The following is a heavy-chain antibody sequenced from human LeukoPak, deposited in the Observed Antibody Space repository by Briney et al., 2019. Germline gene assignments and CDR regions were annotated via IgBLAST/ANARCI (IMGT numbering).Heavy chain of an antibody. J-gene: IGHJ6*03. D-gene: IGHD7-27*01. CDR1: GFTFNGHW. CDR3: ARVRSLTRNLGYYYMDV. CDR2: INGDGSTI. Sequence: GGSLRLSCEASGFTFNGHWMHWVRQAPGKGLVWVSLINGDGSTISYADSVKGRFTISRDNAKNSLYLQMNSLRAEDTAVYYCARVRSLTRNLGYYYMDVWGKGTTVTISS. V-gene: IGHV3-74*01.